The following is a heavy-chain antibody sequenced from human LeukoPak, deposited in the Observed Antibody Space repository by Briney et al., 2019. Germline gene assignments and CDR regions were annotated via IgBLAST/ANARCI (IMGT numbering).Heavy chain of an antibody. J-gene: IGHJ3*02. Sequence: PSETLSLTCTVSGGSISSYYWSWIRQPPGKGLEWIGRIYTSGSTNYNPSLKSRVTISVGTSKNQFSLKLSSVTAADTAVYFCARGPYSYDSSGAFDIWGQGTMVTVSS. CDR3: ARGPYSYDSSGAFDI. CDR2: IYTSGST. V-gene: IGHV4-4*08. CDR1: GGSISSYY. D-gene: IGHD3-22*01.